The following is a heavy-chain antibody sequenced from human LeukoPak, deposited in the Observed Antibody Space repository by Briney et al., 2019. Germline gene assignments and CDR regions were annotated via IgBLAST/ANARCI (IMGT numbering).Heavy chain of an antibody. CDR1: GFTVSSNY. D-gene: IGHD3-22*01. CDR3: AKGKGITMIVVVIHDAFDI. CDR2: ISGSGGST. J-gene: IGHJ3*02. V-gene: IGHV3-23*01. Sequence: PGGSLRLSCAASGFTVSSNYMSWVRQAPGKGLEWVSAISGSGGSTYYADSVKGRFTISRDNSKNTLYLQMNSLRAEDTAVYYCAKGKGITMIVVVIHDAFDIWGQGTMVTVSS.